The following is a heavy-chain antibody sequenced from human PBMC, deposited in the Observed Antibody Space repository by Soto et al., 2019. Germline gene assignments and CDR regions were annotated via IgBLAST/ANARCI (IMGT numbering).Heavy chain of an antibody. D-gene: IGHD6-6*01. CDR1: GFTFSSYW. J-gene: IGHJ4*02. CDR3: AREEGQLVPLGYFDY. Sequence: PGGSLRLSCAASGFTFSSYWMHWVRQAPGKGLVWVSRINSDGSSTSYADSVEGRFTISRDNAKNTLYLQMNSLRAEDTAVYYCAREEGQLVPLGYFDYWGQGTLVTVSS. V-gene: IGHV3-74*01. CDR2: INSDGSST.